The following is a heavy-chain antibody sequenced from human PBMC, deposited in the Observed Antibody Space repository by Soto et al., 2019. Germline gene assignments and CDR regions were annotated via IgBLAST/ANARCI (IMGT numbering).Heavy chain of an antibody. CDR2: INHSGST. CDR3: ARSAVTTDSYFDY. J-gene: IGHJ4*02. CDR1: GGSFSGYY. Sequence: PSETLSLTCAVYGGSFSGYYWSWIRQPPGKGLEWIGEINHSGSTNYNPSLKSRVTISVDTSKNQFSLKLSSVTAADTAVYYCARSAVTTDSYFDYWGQGTLVTSPQ. V-gene: IGHV4-34*01. D-gene: IGHD4-17*01.